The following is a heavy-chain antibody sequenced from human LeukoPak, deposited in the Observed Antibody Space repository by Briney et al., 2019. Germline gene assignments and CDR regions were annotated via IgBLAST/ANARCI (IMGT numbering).Heavy chain of an antibody. CDR2: IYPGDSHT. J-gene: IGHJ4*02. D-gene: IGHD1-26*01. Sequence: PGESLKISCKGYGYSFSNFWIGWVRQMPGKGLEWMGIIYPGDSHTRHSPSFQGQVTITTDKSISTAYLQWSSLKASDTGMYYCARVGSGATPFDYWGQGTLVTVSS. CDR1: GYSFSNFW. V-gene: IGHV5-51*01. CDR3: ARVGSGATPFDY.